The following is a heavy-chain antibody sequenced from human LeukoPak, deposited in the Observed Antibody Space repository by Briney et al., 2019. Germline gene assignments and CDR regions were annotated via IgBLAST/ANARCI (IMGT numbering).Heavy chain of an antibody. Sequence: GGSLRLSCAASGFTFSSYAMHWVRQAPGKGLEWVAVISYDGSNKYYADSVKGRFTISRDNSKNTLYLQMNSLRAEDTAVYYCARDRGYSGYDPIDYWGQGTMVTVSS. CDR3: ARDRGYSGYDPIDY. CDR2: ISYDGSNK. J-gene: IGHJ3*01. CDR1: GFTFSSYA. V-gene: IGHV3-30-3*01. D-gene: IGHD5-12*01.